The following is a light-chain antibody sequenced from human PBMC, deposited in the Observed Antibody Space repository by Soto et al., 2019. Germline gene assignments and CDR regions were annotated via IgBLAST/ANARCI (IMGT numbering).Light chain of an antibody. Sequence: EIVLTQSTGTLSLSPGERATLSCRASQSVSSSYLAWYQQKPGQAPRLLIYGASSRATGIPARFSGSGSGTDFTLTISRLEPEDFAVYYCQQYVSSPWAFGQGTKVDIK. CDR1: QSVSSSY. V-gene: IGKV3-20*01. CDR2: GAS. CDR3: QQYVSSPWA. J-gene: IGKJ1*01.